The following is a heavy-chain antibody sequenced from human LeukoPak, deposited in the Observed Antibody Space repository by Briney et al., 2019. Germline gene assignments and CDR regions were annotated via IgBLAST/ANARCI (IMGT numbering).Heavy chain of an antibody. V-gene: IGHV4-38-2*02. CDR3: ARGANYYGSGSYYRYYFDY. Sequence: SETLSLTCTVSGYSISSGYYWGWIRQPPGKGLEWIGSIYHSGSTYYNPSLKSRVTISVDTSENQFSLKLSSVTAADTAVYYCARGANYYGSGSYYRYYFDYWGQGTLVTVSS. D-gene: IGHD3-10*01. CDR1: GYSISSGYY. J-gene: IGHJ4*02. CDR2: IYHSGST.